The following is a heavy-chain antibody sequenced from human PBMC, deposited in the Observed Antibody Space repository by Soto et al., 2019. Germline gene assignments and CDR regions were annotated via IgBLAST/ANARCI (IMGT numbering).Heavy chain of an antibody. D-gene: IGHD6-19*01. CDR3: AHRPCGWYLFDY. J-gene: IGHJ4*02. V-gene: IGHV2-5*01. CDR2: IYWNDDK. CDR1: GFSLSTSGLG. Sequence: QITLKESGPSLVRPTQTLTLTCTFSGFSLSTSGLGVGWFRQPPGKALEWLALIYWNDDKRYSPSLKARLTITKDTSKNQVVLTMTNMDPVYPATYYCAHRPCGWYLFDYWGQGTLVTVSS.